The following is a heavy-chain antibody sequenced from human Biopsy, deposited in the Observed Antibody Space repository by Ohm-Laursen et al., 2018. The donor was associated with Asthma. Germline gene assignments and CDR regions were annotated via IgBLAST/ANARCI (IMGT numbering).Heavy chain of an antibody. V-gene: IGHV1-3*01. D-gene: IGHD1-26*01. CDR3: ARDGPVGAPSDY. CDR2: INAGNGNT. J-gene: IGHJ4*02. Sequence: ATVKISCKASGYTFISYAIHWVRQAPGQRLEWMGWINAGNGNTKYSQKLQGRVTMTTDTSTSTAYMELRSLRSDDTAVYYCARDGPVGAPSDYWGQGTLVTVSS. CDR1: GYTFISYA.